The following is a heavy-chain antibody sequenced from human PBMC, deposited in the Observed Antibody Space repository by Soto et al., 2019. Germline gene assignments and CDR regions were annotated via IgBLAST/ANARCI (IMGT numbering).Heavy chain of an antibody. CDR2: ISSNGGST. CDR3: ARDGVLRYFDWLPDGGGGDYYYYMDV. V-gene: IGHV3-64*01. Sequence: EVQLVESGGGLVQPGGSLRLSCAASGFTFSSYAMHWVRQAPGKGLEYVSAISSNGGSTYYANSVKGRFTISRDNSKNQLFLQMGGRRAEGMAGYYWARDGVLRYFDWLPDGGGGDYYYYMDVWGKGTTVTVSS. CDR1: GFTFSSYA. J-gene: IGHJ6*03. D-gene: IGHD3-9*01.